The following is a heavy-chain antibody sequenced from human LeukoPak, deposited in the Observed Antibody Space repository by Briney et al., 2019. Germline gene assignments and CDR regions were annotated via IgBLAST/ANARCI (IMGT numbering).Heavy chain of an antibody. Sequence: VASVKVSCKASGYTFTSYYMHWVRQAPGQGLEWMGIINPSGGSTSYAQKFQGRVTMTRDMSTSTVYMELSSLRSEDTAVYYCGRQDCSGGSCYGGAGPYWGQGTLVTVSS. D-gene: IGHD2-15*01. J-gene: IGHJ4*02. CDR2: INPSGGST. V-gene: IGHV1-46*01. CDR1: GYTFTSYY. CDR3: GRQDCSGGSCYGGAGPY.